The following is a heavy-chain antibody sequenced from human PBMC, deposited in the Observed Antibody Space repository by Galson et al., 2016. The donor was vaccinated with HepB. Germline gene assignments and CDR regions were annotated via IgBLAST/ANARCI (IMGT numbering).Heavy chain of an antibody. Sequence: SETLSLTCSVSGVSVSSPTSFWTWIRQPPGKGLEWIGFVFCDERTGYDPSFKSRVTISLDTSNNQFSLKLTSVTTADTAVYYCAKIGWGGDSWGPGALVAVSS. CDR2: VFCDERT. CDR3: AKIGWGGDS. D-gene: IGHD3-10*01. J-gene: IGHJ4*02. CDR1: GVSVSSPTSF. V-gene: IGHV4-61*01.